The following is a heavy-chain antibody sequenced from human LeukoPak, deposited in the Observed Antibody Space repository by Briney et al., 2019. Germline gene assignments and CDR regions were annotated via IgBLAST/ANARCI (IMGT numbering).Heavy chain of an antibody. CDR3: ARDDAAAGIIFDP. D-gene: IGHD6-13*01. CDR1: GFTFTNYW. J-gene: IGHJ5*02. V-gene: IGHV3-74*01. CDR2: IHSDGSST. Sequence: GGSLRLSCAASGFTFTNYWMHWVRQAPGKGLVWVSRIHSDGSSTNYADSVTGRFTISRDNAKNTLYLQMNSLRAEDTAVYYCARDDAAAGIIFDPWGQGTLVTVSS.